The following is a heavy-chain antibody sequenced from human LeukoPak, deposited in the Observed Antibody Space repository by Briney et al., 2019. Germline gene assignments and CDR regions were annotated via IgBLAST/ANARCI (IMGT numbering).Heavy chain of an antibody. CDR1: GYTFTGYY. V-gene: IGHV1-2*04. J-gene: IGHJ5*02. CDR2: INPNSGGT. Sequence: ASVKVSCKASGYTFTGYYMHWVRQAPGQGLEWMGWINPNSGGTNYAQKFQGWVTMTRDTSISTAYMELSRLRSDDTAVYYCASYRFWTAYYTSGGDRDYDLWGQGTLVAVSS. D-gene: IGHD3/OR15-3a*01. CDR3: ASYRFWTAYYTSGGDRDYDL.